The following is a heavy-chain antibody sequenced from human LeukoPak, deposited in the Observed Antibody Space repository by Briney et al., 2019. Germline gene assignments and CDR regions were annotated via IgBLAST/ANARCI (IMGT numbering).Heavy chain of an antibody. V-gene: IGHV3-23*01. D-gene: IGHD3-22*01. Sequence: GGSLRLSCVGSGLTLRSYAMHWVRQAPGKGLEWVSAISGSGGSTYYADSVKGRFTISRDNSKNTLYLQMNSLRAEDTAVYYCAKDRSGYYYDSSGPLSWGQGTLVTVSS. CDR1: GLTLRSYA. J-gene: IGHJ1*01. CDR2: ISGSGGST. CDR3: AKDRSGYYYDSSGPLS.